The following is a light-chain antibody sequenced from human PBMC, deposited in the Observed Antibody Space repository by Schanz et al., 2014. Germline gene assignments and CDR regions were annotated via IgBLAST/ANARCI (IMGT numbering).Light chain of an antibody. V-gene: IGLV2-8*01. CDR2: EVS. J-gene: IGLJ1*01. Sequence: QSALTQPPSASGSPGQSVTISCTGTSSDVGGYNFVSWYQQHPGKAPKLMIYEVSKRPSGVPDRFSGSKSGNTASLTVSGLQDEDEADYYCSSYGGSHNYVFGTGTKLTVL. CDR3: SSYGGSHNYV. CDR1: SSDVGGYNF.